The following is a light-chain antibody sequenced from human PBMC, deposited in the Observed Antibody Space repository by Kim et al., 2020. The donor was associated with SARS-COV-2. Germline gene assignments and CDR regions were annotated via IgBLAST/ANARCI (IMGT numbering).Light chain of an antibody. CDR3: QAWDSSTVV. J-gene: IGLJ2*01. CDR2: QGN. V-gene: IGLV3-1*01. CDR1: KLGDKY. Sequence: SYELTQPPSVSVSPGQTASITCSGDKLGDKYACWYQQKPGQSPVLVIYQGNKRPSGLPERFSGSNSGNTATLTISGTQAMDEADYYCQAWDSSTVVFGGG.